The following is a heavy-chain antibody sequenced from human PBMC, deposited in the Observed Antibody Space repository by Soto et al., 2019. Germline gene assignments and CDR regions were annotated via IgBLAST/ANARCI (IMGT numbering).Heavy chain of an antibody. J-gene: IGHJ5*02. D-gene: IGHD6-13*01. CDR2: TYYRSKWYN. V-gene: IGHV6-1*01. Sequence: SQTLSLTCAISGDSVSSNSAAWNWIRHSPARGLEWLGRTYYRSKWYNDYVVSMKSRISINPDTSKNQFSLKLSSVTAADTAVYYFARHRSSSFDPWGPGTLVTVSS. CDR1: GDSVSSNSAA. CDR3: ARHRSSSFDP.